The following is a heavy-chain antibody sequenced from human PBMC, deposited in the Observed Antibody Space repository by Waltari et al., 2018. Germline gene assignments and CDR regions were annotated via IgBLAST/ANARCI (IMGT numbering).Heavy chain of an antibody. V-gene: IGHV3-48*01. CDR2: ISRTGNTI. Sequence: EVLLQASGGVLLQPGGSLRLSCAASGFDSSGNSLTWVRQTQRRRKEWLSFISRTGNTIYYADSVKGLFTIARDNDEKAVYLQMDSLTAEDTAVYFCVRDYIVSFRSGVFDHRGRGTMVTVSS. J-gene: IGHJ3*01. D-gene: IGHD2-21*01. CDR3: VRDYIVSFRSGVFDH. CDR1: GFDSSGNS.